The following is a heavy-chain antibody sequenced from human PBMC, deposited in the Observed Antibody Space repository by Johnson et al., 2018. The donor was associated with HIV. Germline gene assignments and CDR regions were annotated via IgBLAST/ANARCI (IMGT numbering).Heavy chain of an antibody. CDR3: ARGKGAAAGLDAFDI. D-gene: IGHD6-13*01. J-gene: IGHJ3*02. V-gene: IGHV3-30-3*01. CDR1: GFTFSSFA. Sequence: QVQLVESGGGLVKPGGSLRLSCAASGFTFSSFAMPWVRQAPGKGLAWVAVISYDGSNKYYADSVKGRFPVSRDNARNSLYLQINGLRAEDTALYYCARGKGAAAGLDAFDIWGQGTMVTVSS. CDR2: ISYDGSNK.